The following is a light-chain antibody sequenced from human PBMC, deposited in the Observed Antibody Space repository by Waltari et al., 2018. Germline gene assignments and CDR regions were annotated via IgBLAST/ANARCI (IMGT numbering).Light chain of an antibody. CDR3: HQRSAWPIN. CDR2: DAS. V-gene: IGKV3-11*01. Sequence: EIVLTQSPATLSLSPGERANLSCRASQNINTLLGWYQQKPGQAPRLLINDASNRATGIPARFSGSGSGTDFTLTISSLEPEDFAVYYCHQRSAWPINFGQGTRLEIK. CDR1: QNINTL. J-gene: IGKJ5*01.